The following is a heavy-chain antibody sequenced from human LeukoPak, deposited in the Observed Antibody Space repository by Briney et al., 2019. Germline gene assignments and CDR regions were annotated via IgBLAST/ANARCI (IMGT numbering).Heavy chain of an antibody. CDR3: ARDTYSSGWFDY. CDR2: TYHSGST. CDR1: GGSISSGGYS. D-gene: IGHD6-19*01. Sequence: PSQTLSLTCAVSGGSISSGGYSWSWIRQPPGKGLEWIGYTYHSGSTYYNPSLKSRVTISVDRSKNQFSLKLSSVTAADTAVYYCARDTYSSGWFDYWGQGTLVTVSS. J-gene: IGHJ4*02. V-gene: IGHV4-30-2*01.